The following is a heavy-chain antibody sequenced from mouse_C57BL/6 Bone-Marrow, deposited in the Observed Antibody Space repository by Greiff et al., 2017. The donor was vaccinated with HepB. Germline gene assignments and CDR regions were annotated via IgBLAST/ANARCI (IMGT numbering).Heavy chain of an antibody. CDR3: ARHRMDY. CDR2: ISSGGSYT. J-gene: IGHJ4*01. Sequence: EVQLQESGGDLVKPGGSLKLSCAASGFTFSSYGMSWVRQTPDKRLEWVATISSGGSYTYYPDSVKGRFTISRDNAKNTLYLQMSSLKSEDTAMYYCARHRMDYWGQGTSVTVSS. CDR1: GFTFSSYG. V-gene: IGHV5-6*01.